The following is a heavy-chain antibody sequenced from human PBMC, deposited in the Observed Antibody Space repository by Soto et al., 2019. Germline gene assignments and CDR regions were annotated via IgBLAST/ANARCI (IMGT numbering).Heavy chain of an antibody. D-gene: IGHD4-17*01. Sequence: SETLSLTSTVSGGSINGYCWSWIRQPPGKGPEWIAYIFDSGNTNYNPSLKSRVTISVDTSKNQFSLKLTSVTAADTAVYFCAILLSTTVANFFFAPWVQGALVTFSS. CDR2: IFDSGNT. CDR1: GGSINGYC. J-gene: IGHJ5*02. V-gene: IGHV4-59*08. CDR3: AILLSTTVANFFFAP.